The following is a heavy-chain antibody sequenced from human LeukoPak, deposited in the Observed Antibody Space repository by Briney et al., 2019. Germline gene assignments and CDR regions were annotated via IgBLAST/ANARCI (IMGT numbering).Heavy chain of an antibody. CDR1: GFTFSSYG. CDR3: AKALTSQNYYYMDV. Sequence: GALRLSCAASGFTFSSYGMHWVRQAPGKGLEWVAVISYDGSNKYYADSVKGRFTISRDNSKNTLYLQMNSLRAEDTAVYYCAKALTSQNYYYMDVWGKGTTVTVSS. V-gene: IGHV3-30*18. D-gene: IGHD3-9*01. J-gene: IGHJ6*03. CDR2: ISYDGSNK.